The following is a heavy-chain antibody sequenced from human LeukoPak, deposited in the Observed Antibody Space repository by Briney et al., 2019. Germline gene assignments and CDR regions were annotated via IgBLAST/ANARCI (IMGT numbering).Heavy chain of an antibody. V-gene: IGHV4-59*01. D-gene: IGHD6-19*01. J-gene: IGHJ6*02. CDR1: GGSISSYY. CDR2: IYYSGST. CDR3: ARDNPGIAVAGTVGQYYYYYGMDV. Sequence: SETLSLTCTVSGGSISSYYWSWIRQPPGKGLEWIGYIYYSGSTNYNPSLKSRVTISVDTSKNQFSPKLSSVTAADTAVYYCARDNPGIAVAGTVGQYYYYYGMDVWGQGTTVTVSS.